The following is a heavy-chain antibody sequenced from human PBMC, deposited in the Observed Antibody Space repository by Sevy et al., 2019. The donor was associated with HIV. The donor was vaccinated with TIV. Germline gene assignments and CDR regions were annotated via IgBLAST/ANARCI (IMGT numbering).Heavy chain of an antibody. Sequence: ASVKVSCKVSGYTLTKLAMHWVRQAPGKGLEWMGTFDPEDGETIYAQKFQGRVTMTEDTSIDTAYMELSSVRSEDTAVFYCAITKDYYDSSGSPFDYWGQGTLVTVSS. J-gene: IGHJ4*02. CDR3: AITKDYYDSSGSPFDY. V-gene: IGHV1-24*01. CDR1: GYTLTKLA. D-gene: IGHD3-22*01. CDR2: FDPEDGET.